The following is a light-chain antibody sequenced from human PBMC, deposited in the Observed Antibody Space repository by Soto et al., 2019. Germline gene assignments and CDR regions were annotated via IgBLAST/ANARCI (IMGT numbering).Light chain of an antibody. CDR3: CSYAGSPTFVV. Sequence: QSALTRPASLSGSPGQAITISCAGTSSDIGTYNLVSWYQQHPGKAPKFIIYEVNKRPSGVSNRFSGSKSGNTASLTISGLQAEDEADYYCCSYAGSPTFVVFGGGTKLTVL. CDR1: SSDIGTYNL. CDR2: EVN. V-gene: IGLV2-23*02. J-gene: IGLJ2*01.